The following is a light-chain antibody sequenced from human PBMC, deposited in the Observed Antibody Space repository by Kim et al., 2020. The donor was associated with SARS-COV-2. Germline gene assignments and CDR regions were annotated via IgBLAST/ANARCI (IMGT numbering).Light chain of an antibody. CDR2: GAS. CDR3: KQYGSSPPLT. V-gene: IGKV3-20*01. J-gene: IGKJ1*01. Sequence: EIVLTQSTGTLSLSPGERATLSCRASQSVSSIYLAWYQQKPGQAPRLLIYGASSRATGIPDRFSGSGSGTDFTLTISRLEPEDFAVYYCKQYGSSPPLTFGQGTKVDI. CDR1: QSVSSIY.